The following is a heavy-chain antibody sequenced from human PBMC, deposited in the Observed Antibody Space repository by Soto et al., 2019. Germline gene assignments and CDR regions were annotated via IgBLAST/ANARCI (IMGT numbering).Heavy chain of an antibody. J-gene: IGHJ4*02. CDR2: INDNGDDK. V-gene: IGHV3-64D*06. Sequence: GGSLRLSCSASGFDFSAYAMHWVRQAPEKRLEYISAINDNGDDKYYTQSVEGRFTISRDNSKNTLFLHMTSLRPEDTANYHCVKGRCRYNNCYTVPLDFWGQGTLVTVSS. CDR1: GFDFSAYA. D-gene: IGHD2-2*02. CDR3: VKGRCRYNNCYTVPLDF.